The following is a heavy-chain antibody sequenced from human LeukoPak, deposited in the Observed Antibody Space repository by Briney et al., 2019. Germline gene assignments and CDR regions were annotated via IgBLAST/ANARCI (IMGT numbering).Heavy chain of an antibody. CDR1: GGSISSYY. J-gene: IGHJ5*02. CDR3: ARDLGYCSTTSCYTWFDP. Sequence: SETLSLTCTVSGGSISSYYWSWIRQPPGKGLEWIGYIYYSGNTNYNPSLKSRLTMSVDTSKNQFSLKLSSVAAADTAVYYCARDLGYCSTTSCYTWFDPWGQGTLVTVFS. CDR2: IYYSGNT. V-gene: IGHV4-59*01. D-gene: IGHD2-2*02.